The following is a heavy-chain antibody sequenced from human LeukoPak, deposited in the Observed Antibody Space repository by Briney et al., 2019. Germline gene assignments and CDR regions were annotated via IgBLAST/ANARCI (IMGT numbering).Heavy chain of an antibody. CDR2: IYTSGST. V-gene: IGHV4-4*09. Sequence: PSETLSLTCAVYGGSFSGYYWSWIRQPPGKGLEWIGYIYTSGSTNYNPSLKSRVTISVDTSKNQFSLKLSSVTAADTAVYYCARGYSSGLSAAFDIWGQGTMVTVSS. D-gene: IGHD6-19*01. J-gene: IGHJ3*02. CDR1: GGSFSGYY. CDR3: ARGYSSGLSAAFDI.